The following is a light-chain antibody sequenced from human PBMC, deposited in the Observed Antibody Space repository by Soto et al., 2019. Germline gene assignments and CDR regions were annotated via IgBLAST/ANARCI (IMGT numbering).Light chain of an antibody. CDR2: DAS. CDR1: QSVSSY. V-gene: IGKV3-11*01. Sequence: EIVLTQSPASLSLSPGERVTLSCRASQSVSSYLAWYQQKPGQAPRLLIYDASNRATGIQARFSGSGSGTDFTLTISSLEPEDFAVYYCQQRSNWPITFGQGTRLEIK. CDR3: QQRSNWPIT. J-gene: IGKJ5*01.